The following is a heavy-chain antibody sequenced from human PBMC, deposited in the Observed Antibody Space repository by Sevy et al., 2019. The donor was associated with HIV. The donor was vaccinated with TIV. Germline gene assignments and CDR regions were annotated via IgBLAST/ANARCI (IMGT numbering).Heavy chain of an antibody. V-gene: IGHV3-53*01. CDR1: GFTVSTNY. Sequence: GGSLRLSCVASGFTVSTNYMSWIRQAPGKGLDWVSVIYTGGVTYYSDSVGGRFTISRDPSKNPIYLQMNSLRAEETAVYYCALDHGSVHDWNFDLWGRGTLVTVSS. D-gene: IGHD1-26*01. CDR3: ALDHGSVHDWNFDL. J-gene: IGHJ2*01. CDR2: IYTGGVT.